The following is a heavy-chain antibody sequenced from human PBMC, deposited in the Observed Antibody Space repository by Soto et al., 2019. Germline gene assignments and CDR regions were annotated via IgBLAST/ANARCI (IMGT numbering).Heavy chain of an antibody. CDR1: GGSISTGGYY. CDR2: IYHSGMT. D-gene: IGHD1-26*01. Sequence: QVQLQESGPGLVKPSQTLSLTCTVSGGSISTGGYYWSWIRQHPGRGLEWIGYIYHSGMTFSNPSLQSRFAISIDTSKNKFSLKLSSVTAADTAVYYCATVRWELNDAFDIWGQGTMVSVYS. CDR3: ATVRWELNDAFDI. V-gene: IGHV4-31*03. J-gene: IGHJ3*02.